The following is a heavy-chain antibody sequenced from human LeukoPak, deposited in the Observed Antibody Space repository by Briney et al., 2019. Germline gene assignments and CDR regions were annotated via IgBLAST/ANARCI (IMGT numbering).Heavy chain of an antibody. Sequence: SETLSLTRTVSGGSISSYYWSWIRQPPGKGLEWIGYIFYSGSTKYNPSLNRRVTISLDTSKNQFSLKLNSVTAADTAVYYCARFKMTSVTDWGQGTLVTVSS. D-gene: IGHD4-17*01. CDR3: ARFKMTSVTD. CDR2: IFYSGST. V-gene: IGHV4-59*08. J-gene: IGHJ4*02. CDR1: GGSISSYY.